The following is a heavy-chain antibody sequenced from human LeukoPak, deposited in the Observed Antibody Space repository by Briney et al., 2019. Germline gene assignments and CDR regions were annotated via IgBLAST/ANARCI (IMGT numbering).Heavy chain of an antibody. Sequence: SETLSLTCAVYGGSFSGYYWSWIRQPPGQGLEWIGEINHSGSTNYNPSLKSRVTISVDTTKNQFSLKLSSVTAADTAVYYCARDRYENYYDSSGISPADYYGMDVWGQGTTVTVSS. V-gene: IGHV4-34*01. J-gene: IGHJ6*02. D-gene: IGHD3-22*01. CDR1: GGSFSGYY. CDR2: INHSGST. CDR3: ARDRYENYYDSSGISPADYYGMDV.